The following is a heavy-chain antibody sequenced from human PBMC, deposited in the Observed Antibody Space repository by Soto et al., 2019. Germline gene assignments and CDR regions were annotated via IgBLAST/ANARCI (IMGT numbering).Heavy chain of an antibody. J-gene: IGHJ6*03. CDR1: GYTFTNHG. Sequence: ASVKVSCKASGYTFTNHGISWVRQAPGQGLEWLGWISANNGDTNYAQKFQGRVTVTTDTSTSTGYMELRSLRSEDTAVYYCARMAQGSKIDSYHCLDLWGKGTMVTVSS. D-gene: IGHD2-21*01. CDR2: ISANNGDT. V-gene: IGHV1-18*01. CDR3: ARMAQGSKIDSYHCLDL.